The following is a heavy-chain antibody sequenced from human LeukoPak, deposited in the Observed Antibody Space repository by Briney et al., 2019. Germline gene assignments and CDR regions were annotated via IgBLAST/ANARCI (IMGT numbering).Heavy chain of an antibody. CDR1: GGSVSSGSSY. CDR2: IYYSGST. D-gene: IGHD3-22*01. V-gene: IGHV4-61*01. J-gene: IGHJ3*02. Sequence: SETLSLTCTVSGGSVSSGSSYWSWIRQPPGKGLEWIGYIYYSGSTNYNPSLKSRVTMSLDTSKNQFSLKLSSVTAADTAVYFCARDKGYYDGSGYLKAFDIWGQGTMVTVSS. CDR3: ARDKGYYDGSGYLKAFDI.